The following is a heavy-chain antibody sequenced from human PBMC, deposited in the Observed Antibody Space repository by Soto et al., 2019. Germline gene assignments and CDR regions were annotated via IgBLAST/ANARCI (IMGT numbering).Heavy chain of an antibody. CDR1: GGSISSYY. D-gene: IGHD1-1*01. Sequence: SETLSLTCTVSGGSISSYYWSWIRQPPGKGLEWIGYIYYSGSTNYNPSLKSRVTISVDTSKNQFSLRLSSVTAADTAVYYCASAYKGPEYFQHWGQGTLVTVSS. CDR3: ASAYKGPEYFQH. J-gene: IGHJ1*01. CDR2: IYYSGST. V-gene: IGHV4-59*01.